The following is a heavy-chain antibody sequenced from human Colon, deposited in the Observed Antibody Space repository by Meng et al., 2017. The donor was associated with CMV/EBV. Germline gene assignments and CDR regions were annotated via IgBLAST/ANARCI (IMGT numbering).Heavy chain of an antibody. Sequence: QGVGLGGRCVRPGVFLRLVFAASGFTISDTYTSWVRQGPGKGLEWVSVIRSGGDTYYADSVKGRFIISRDNSKNTVYLQMNSLRVEDTAVYHCARDPGYSSSLTYDYWGQGTLVTVSS. V-gene: IGHV3-66*01. CDR3: ARDPGYSSSLTYDY. D-gene: IGHD4-11*01. J-gene: IGHJ4*02. CDR2: IRSGGDT. CDR1: GFTISDTY.